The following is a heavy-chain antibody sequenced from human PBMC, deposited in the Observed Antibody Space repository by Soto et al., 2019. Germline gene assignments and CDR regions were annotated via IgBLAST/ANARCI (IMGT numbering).Heavy chain of an antibody. CDR2: TYYRSKWYN. CDR1: GDSVSSNSAA. CDR3: ARELGPWGHTTTAMAVNYYYYYMDV. J-gene: IGHJ6*03. V-gene: IGHV6-1*01. Sequence: QSQTLSLTCAISGDSVSSNSAAWNWIRQSPSRGLEWLGRTYYRSKWYNDYAVSVKSRITINPDTSKNQFSLQLNSVTPEDTAVYYCARELGPWGHTTTAMAVNYYYYYMDVWGKGTTVTVSS. D-gene: IGHD5-18*01.